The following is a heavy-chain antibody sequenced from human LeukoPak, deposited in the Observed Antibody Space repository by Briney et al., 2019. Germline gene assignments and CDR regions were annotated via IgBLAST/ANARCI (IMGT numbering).Heavy chain of an antibody. J-gene: IGHJ4*02. CDR3: ARIRGYSYGIDY. V-gene: IGHV3-11*03. CDR2: ISGSSSYT. Sequence: PRGSLRLSCAASGFTFSDYYMSWNRHPPRKGLECVSYISGSSSYTNYAESVKGRFTISRDNAKNSLYLQMNSLRAEDTAVYYCARIRGYSYGIDYWGQGTLVTVSS. CDR1: GFTFSDYY. D-gene: IGHD5-18*01.